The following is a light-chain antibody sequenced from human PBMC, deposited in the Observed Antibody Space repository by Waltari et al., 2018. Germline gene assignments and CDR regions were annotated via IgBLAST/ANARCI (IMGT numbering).Light chain of an antibody. Sequence: DIQMTQSPSAMSASVGDRVAITCRASQDIGNYLAWFPQKPGTVPKRLIYAVSSLEMGVTSRFSGSDYGTEFTLTINRLQPEDLATYFCLQHYTYPPTFGQGTRLEI. CDR1: QDIGNY. CDR3: LQHYTYPPT. J-gene: IGKJ5*01. CDR2: AVS. V-gene: IGKV1-17*03.